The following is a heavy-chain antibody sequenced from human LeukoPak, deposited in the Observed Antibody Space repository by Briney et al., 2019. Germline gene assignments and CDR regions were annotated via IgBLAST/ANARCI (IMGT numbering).Heavy chain of an antibody. D-gene: IGHD3-22*01. CDR1: GFTFSSYA. Sequence: GGSLRLSCAASGFTFSSYAMSWVRQAPGKGLEWVSGISGSGDNTYYADSVKGRFTISRDNSKNTLYVQVNSLGTEDTAAYYCAKGSYYDSSGSFYFDYWGQGTLVTVTS. CDR2: ISGSGDNT. J-gene: IGHJ4*02. V-gene: IGHV3-23*01. CDR3: AKGSYYDSSGSFYFDY.